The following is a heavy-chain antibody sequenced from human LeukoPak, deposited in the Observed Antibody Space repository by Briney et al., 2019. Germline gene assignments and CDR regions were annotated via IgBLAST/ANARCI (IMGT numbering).Heavy chain of an antibody. J-gene: IGHJ3*02. Sequence: PSETLSLTCTVSGGSISSGDYYWSWIRQPPGKGLEWIGYIYYSGSTYYNPSLKSRVTISVDTSKNQFSLKLSSVTAADTAVYYCARQFFWSGYSHAFDIWGQGTMVTVSS. V-gene: IGHV4-30-4*08. CDR3: ARQFFWSGYSHAFDI. D-gene: IGHD3-3*01. CDR2: IYYSGST. CDR1: GGSISSGDYY.